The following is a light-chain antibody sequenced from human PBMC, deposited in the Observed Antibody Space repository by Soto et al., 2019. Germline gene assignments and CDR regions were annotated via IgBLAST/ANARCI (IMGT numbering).Light chain of an antibody. CDR3: AAWDDSLKGVV. CDR1: SSNIGSHT. V-gene: IGLV1-44*01. CDR2: SNT. J-gene: IGLJ2*01. Sequence: QAVVTQPPSASGTPGQTIAISCSGASSNIGSHTVNWYQQLPGTAPRLLIYSNTQRPSGVPDRFSGSKSGTSASLAISGLQSEYEGDYYCAAWDDSLKGVVFGGGTKLTVL.